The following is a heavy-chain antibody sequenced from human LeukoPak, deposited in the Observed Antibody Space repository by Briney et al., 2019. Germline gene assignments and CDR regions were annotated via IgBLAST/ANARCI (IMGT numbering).Heavy chain of an antibody. V-gene: IGHV4-39*01. CDR2: IYYSGCT. J-gene: IGHJ4*02. Sequence: ETLSLTCTVSGGPISSSSYYWGWIRQPPGKGLEWIGSIYYSGCTYYNPSLKSRVTISVDTSKNQFSLKLSSVTAADTAVYYCARQGVYYDSSGYYYAFDYWGQGTLVTVSS. CDR1: GGPISSSSYY. CDR3: ARQGVYYDSSGYYYAFDY. D-gene: IGHD3-22*01.